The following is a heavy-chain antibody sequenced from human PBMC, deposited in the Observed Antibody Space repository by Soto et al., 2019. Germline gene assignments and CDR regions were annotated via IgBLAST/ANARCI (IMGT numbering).Heavy chain of an antibody. CDR3: ARAFLHLVPPYYYYYMDV. CDR2: IKQGGSST. V-gene: IGHV3-7*01. CDR1: EIVYIGGR. Sequence: PGGSVRQSGVAGEIVYIGGRVSWNRQAPGKGLEWVADIKQGGSSTYYADSVKGRFTISRDNAKNSLYLQMNSLRAEDTAVYYCARAFLHLVPPYYYYYMDVWGKGTTVTVSS. J-gene: IGHJ6*03. D-gene: IGHD2-8*02.